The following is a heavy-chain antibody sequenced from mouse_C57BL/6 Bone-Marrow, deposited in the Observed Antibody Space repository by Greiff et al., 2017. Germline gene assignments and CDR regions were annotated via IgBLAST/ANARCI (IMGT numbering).Heavy chain of an antibody. CDR3: ARGYSNYVWYFDV. CDR1: GYTFTDYY. J-gene: IGHJ1*03. D-gene: IGHD2-5*01. CDR2: INPYNGGT. Sequence: DVQLQESGPVLVKPGASVKMSCKASGYTFTDYYMNWVKQSHGKSLEWIGVINPYNGGTSYNQKFKGKATLTVDKSSSTAYMELNSLTSEDSAVYYCARGYSNYVWYFDVWGTGTTVTVSS. V-gene: IGHV1-19*01.